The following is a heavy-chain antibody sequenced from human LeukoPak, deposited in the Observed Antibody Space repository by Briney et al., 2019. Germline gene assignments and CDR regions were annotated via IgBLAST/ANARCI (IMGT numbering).Heavy chain of an antibody. V-gene: IGHV3-48*01. CDR3: ARDNPRCCGVIPTNIDDY. Sequence: GGSLRLSCAASGFTFSRDSMNWVRQAPGKGLEWVSYINGGGSPIYYADSVRGRFTISRDNAKNSLYLQMNGLRAEDTAVYYCARDNPRCCGVIPTNIDDYWGQGTLVTVSS. CDR1: GFTFSRDS. CDR2: INGGGSPI. J-gene: IGHJ4*02. D-gene: IGHD2-21*01.